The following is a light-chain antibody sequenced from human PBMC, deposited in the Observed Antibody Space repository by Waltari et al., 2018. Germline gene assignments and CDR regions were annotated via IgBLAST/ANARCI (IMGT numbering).Light chain of an antibody. CDR2: WAS. J-gene: IGKJ4*01. CDR1: QSLLYSSNRENY. V-gene: IGKV4-1*01. Sequence: DIVMTQSPDSLAVSLGERATINCKSSQSLLYSSNRENYLAWYQQKPGQPPKLLIYWASARESGVPDLFSGSGSGTDFTLTISNLQAEDAAVYHCQQYYSDPLTFGGGTKVEI. CDR3: QQYYSDPLT.